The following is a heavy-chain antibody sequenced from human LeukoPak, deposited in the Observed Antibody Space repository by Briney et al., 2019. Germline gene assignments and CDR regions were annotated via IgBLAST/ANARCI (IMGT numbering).Heavy chain of an antibody. D-gene: IGHD4-17*01. CDR1: GVSISSYY. J-gene: IGHJ4*02. V-gene: IGHV4-59*01. CDR2: IHYSGST. Sequence: SETLSLTCTVSGVSISSYYWSWIRQPPGKGLEWIGYIHYSGSTNYNPSLKSRVTISVDTSKNQFSLELSSVTAADTAVYYCARLKATVSIHAYFDSWGQGTLVTVSS. CDR3: ARLKATVSIHAYFDS.